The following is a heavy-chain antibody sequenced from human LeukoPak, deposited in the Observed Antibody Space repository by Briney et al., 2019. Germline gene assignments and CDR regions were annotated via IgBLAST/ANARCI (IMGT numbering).Heavy chain of an antibody. CDR2: INPNSGGT. Sequence: ASVKVSCKASGYTFTGYYMHWVRQAPGQGLERMGWINPNSGGTNYAQKLQGRVTMTTDTSTSTAYMELRSLRSDDTAVYYCARSVSDFWSGYETYFDYWGQGTLVTVSS. J-gene: IGHJ4*02. D-gene: IGHD3-3*01. CDR1: GYTFTGYY. V-gene: IGHV1-2*02. CDR3: ARSVSDFWSGYETYFDY.